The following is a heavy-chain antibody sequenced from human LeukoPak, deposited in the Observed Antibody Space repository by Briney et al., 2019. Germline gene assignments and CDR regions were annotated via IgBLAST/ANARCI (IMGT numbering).Heavy chain of an antibody. D-gene: IGHD3-22*01. V-gene: IGHV1-69*05. Sequence: ASVKVSCKASGGTFISYAISWVRQAPGQGLEWMGGIIPIFGTANYAQKFQGRVTMTTDTSTSTAYMELRSLRSDDTAVYYCARDQSRQYYYDSSGSYGMDVWGQGTTVTVSS. CDR2: IIPIFGTA. CDR3: ARDQSRQYYYDSSGSYGMDV. CDR1: GGTFISYA. J-gene: IGHJ6*02.